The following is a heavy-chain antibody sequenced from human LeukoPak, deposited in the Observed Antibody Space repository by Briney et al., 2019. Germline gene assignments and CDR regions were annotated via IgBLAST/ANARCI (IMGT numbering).Heavy chain of an antibody. CDR1: GFAFSSYA. J-gene: IGHJ4*02. CDR3: VRLVVGVGFDS. D-gene: IGHD1-26*01. CDR2: ISYDGTDK. V-gene: IGHV3-30*04. Sequence: GGSLRLSCAASGFAFSSYAMHWVRQAPDKGLEWVAVISYDGTDKYYADSVKGRFTISRDDAKNSLYLQMNSLRAEDTAVYYCVRLVVGVGFDSWGQGSLVTVSS.